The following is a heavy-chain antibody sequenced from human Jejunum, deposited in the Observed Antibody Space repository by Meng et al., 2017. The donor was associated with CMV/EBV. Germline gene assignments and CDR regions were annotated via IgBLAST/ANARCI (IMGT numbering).Heavy chain of an antibody. J-gene: IGHJ4*02. V-gene: IGHV3-21*01. CDR2: INSDSRYI. D-gene: IGHD4-11*01. CDR3: ARDNDFTNSY. Sequence: SCTASGFSFRGYSMNWVRQAPGKGLEWVSSINSDSRYIYYADSVKGRFTISRDSAKNSLYLQMESLRAEDTAVYYCARDNDFTNSYWGQGTLVTVSS. CDR1: GFSFRGYS.